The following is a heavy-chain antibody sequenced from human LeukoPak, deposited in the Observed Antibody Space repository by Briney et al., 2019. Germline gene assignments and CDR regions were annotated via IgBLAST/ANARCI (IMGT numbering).Heavy chain of an antibody. D-gene: IGHD6-19*01. Sequence: GASVKVSCKASGYTFTSYYMHWVRQAPGQGLEWMGIINPSGGSTSYPQKFQGRVTMTRDTSTSTAYMELSSLRSEDTAVYYCARAIAVAGTCFDYWGQGTLVTVSS. CDR1: GYTFTSYY. CDR3: ARAIAVAGTCFDY. CDR2: INPSGGST. V-gene: IGHV1-46*01. J-gene: IGHJ4*02.